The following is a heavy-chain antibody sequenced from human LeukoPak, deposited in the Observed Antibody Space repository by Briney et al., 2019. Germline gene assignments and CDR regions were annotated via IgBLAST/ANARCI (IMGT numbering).Heavy chain of an antibody. D-gene: IGHD1-26*01. V-gene: IGHV3-7*01. CDR2: IKQDGSEK. Sequence: GGSLRLSCAASGFTFSSYWMSWVRQAPGKGLEWVSNIKQDGSEKYYVDSVKGRFTISRDNAKNSLYLQMNSLRAEDTAVYYCARDHSGGREWELLRYFDYWGQGTLVTVSS. CDR3: ARDHSGGREWELLRYFDY. CDR1: GFTFSSYW. J-gene: IGHJ4*02.